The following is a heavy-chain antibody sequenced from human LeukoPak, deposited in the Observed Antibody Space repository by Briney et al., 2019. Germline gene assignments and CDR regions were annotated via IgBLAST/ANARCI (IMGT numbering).Heavy chain of an antibody. CDR1: GFTFSSHA. CDR2: ISGSGTST. J-gene: IGHJ4*02. V-gene: IGHV3-23*01. CDR3: AKERFYGSSPHDY. Sequence: GGSLRLSCAASGFTFSSHAMNWVRQAPGKGLEWVSAISGSGTSTYYTDSVEGRFTISRDNSKNTLSLQMNSLRAEDTAVYYCAKERFYGSSPHDYWGQGILVTVSS. D-gene: IGHD2/OR15-2a*01.